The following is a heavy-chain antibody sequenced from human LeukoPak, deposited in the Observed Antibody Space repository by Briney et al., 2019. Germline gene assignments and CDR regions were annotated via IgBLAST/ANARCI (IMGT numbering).Heavy chain of an antibody. CDR2: IIPILGIA. Sequence: SVRVSCKASGGTFSSYAISWVRQAPGQGLEWMGRIIPILGIANYAQKFQGRVTITADKSTSTAYMELSSLRSEDTAVYYCARVGGGPVDYWGQGTLVTVSS. D-gene: IGHD3-16*01. CDR1: GGTFSSYA. J-gene: IGHJ4*02. CDR3: ARVGGGPVDY. V-gene: IGHV1-69*04.